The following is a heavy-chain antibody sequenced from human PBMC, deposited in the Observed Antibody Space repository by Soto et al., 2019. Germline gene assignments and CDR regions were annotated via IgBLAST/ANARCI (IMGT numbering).Heavy chain of an antibody. J-gene: IGHJ4*02. V-gene: IGHV1-69*01. CDR3: ARAPYGDLQYLEY. CDR1: GGTSKNYV. D-gene: IGHD4-17*01. CDR2: ISPTFNSV. Sequence: QVQLVQSGAEVKKPGSSVKVSCQASGGTSKNYVITWVRQAPGQGLDWLGGISPTFNSVSYAQKVRGRVTITADGSTSTAYMELSNLRSDDTAVYYCARAPYGDLQYLEYWCQGSQVTV.